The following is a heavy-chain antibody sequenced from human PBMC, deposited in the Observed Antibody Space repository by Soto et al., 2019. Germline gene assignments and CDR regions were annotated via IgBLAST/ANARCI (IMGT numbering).Heavy chain of an antibody. CDR1: GYSITSYW. Sequence: GESLKISCKGSGYSITSYWISWVRQMPGKGLEWMGRIDPSDSYTNYSPSFQGHVTISADKSISTAYLQWSSLKASDTAMYYCASPRSKGYSSSPNYYYYGMDVWGQGTTVTVSS. CDR3: ASPRSKGYSSSPNYYYYGMDV. V-gene: IGHV5-10-1*01. J-gene: IGHJ6*02. D-gene: IGHD6-13*01. CDR2: IDPSDSYT.